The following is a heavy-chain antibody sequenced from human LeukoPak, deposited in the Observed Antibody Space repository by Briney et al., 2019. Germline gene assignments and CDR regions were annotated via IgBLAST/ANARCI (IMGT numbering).Heavy chain of an antibody. V-gene: IGHV4-34*01. CDR2: INHSGSP. Sequence: SETLSLTCAVYAGSFSAYYWNWVRQPPGKGLEWIGEINHSGSPNSNPSLKSRVTISVDTSKNQFSLKLTSVTAADTAVYYCAGSPVDTAMRLSAFGIWGQGTMVTVSS. J-gene: IGHJ3*02. CDR3: AGSPVDTAMRLSAFGI. D-gene: IGHD5-18*01. CDR1: AGSFSAYY.